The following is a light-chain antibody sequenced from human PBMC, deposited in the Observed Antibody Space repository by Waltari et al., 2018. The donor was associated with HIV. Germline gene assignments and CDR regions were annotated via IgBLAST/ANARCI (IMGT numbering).Light chain of an antibody. Sequence: DIVLTPSPATLSVSPGERATLSCRASQCVSSNLAWYQQKPGQAPRLRIYGAFTRDTGIPARFSGSGSGTEFSLTISSLQSEDFALYYCQQYNNGPRTFGQGTKVEIK. CDR3: QQYNNGPRT. CDR1: QCVSSN. CDR2: GAF. V-gene: IGKV3-15*01. J-gene: IGKJ1*01.